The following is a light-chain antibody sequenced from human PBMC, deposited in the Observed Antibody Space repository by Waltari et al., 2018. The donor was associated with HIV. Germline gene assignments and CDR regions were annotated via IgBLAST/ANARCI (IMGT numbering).Light chain of an antibody. CDR3: QSYDSSLSGSV. J-gene: IGLJ3*02. V-gene: IGLV1-40*01. Sequence: QSVLTQPPSVSGAPGQRVTISCSGSRSNIGARFDVHWYQQIPGTAPKLLIYGNNKRPSGVPDRFSGSKSGTSASLAITGLQAEDEADYYCQSYDSSLSGSVFGGGTKLTVL. CDR1: RSNIGARFD. CDR2: GNN.